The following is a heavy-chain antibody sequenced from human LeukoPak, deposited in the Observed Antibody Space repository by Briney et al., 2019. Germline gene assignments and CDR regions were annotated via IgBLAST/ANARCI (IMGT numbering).Heavy chain of an antibody. CDR3: ARVSLAATTF. CDR1: GFTFSSYS. J-gene: IGHJ4*02. CDR2: ISSSSSYI. V-gene: IGHV3-21*01. D-gene: IGHD2-15*01. Sequence: GGSLRLSCAASGFTFSSYSMNWVRQAPGKGLEGVSSISSSSSYIYYADSVKGRFTISRDNAKNSLYLQMTSLRAEDTAVYYCARVSLAATTFWGQGTLVTVSS.